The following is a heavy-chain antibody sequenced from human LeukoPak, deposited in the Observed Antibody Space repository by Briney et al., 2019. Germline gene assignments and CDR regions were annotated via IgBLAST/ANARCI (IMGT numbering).Heavy chain of an antibody. V-gene: IGHV4-39*01. Sequence: SETLSLTCTVSGGSISSSSYYWGWIRQPPGKGLEWIGSIYYSGSTYYNPSLKSRVTISVDTSKNQFSLKLSSVTAADTAVYYCARSSYYVDYWGQGTLVTVSS. CDR2: IYYSGST. J-gene: IGHJ4*02. D-gene: IGHD1-26*01. CDR3: ARSSYYVDY. CDR1: GGSISSSSYY.